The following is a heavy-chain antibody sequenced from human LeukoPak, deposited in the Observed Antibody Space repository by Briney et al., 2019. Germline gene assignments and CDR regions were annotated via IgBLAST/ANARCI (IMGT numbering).Heavy chain of an antibody. CDR2: ISYSGST. Sequence: SETLSLTCTASGGSISRGGFYWSWFRQHPGKGLEWIGYISYSGSTYYNPSLKSRVTISIDTSKNQFSLRLSSVTAADTAMYYCARAGGSGSYPYYFDYWGQGTLVTVSS. CDR3: ARAGGSGSYPYYFDY. D-gene: IGHD3-10*01. J-gene: IGHJ4*02. CDR1: GGSISRGGFY. V-gene: IGHV4-31*03.